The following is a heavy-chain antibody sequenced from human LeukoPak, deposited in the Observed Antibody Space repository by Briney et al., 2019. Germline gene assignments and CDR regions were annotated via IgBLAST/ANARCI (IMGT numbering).Heavy chain of an antibody. Sequence: SVKVSCKASGGTFSSYAISWVRQAPGQGLEWMGRIIPILGIANYAQKFQGRVTITADKSTSTAYMELSSLRSEDTAVYYCARVRYYDSSGYYPSIYYYGMDIWGQGTTVTVSS. CDR2: IIPILGIA. CDR1: GGTFSSYA. J-gene: IGHJ6*02. D-gene: IGHD3-22*01. V-gene: IGHV1-69*04. CDR3: ARVRYYDSSGYYPSIYYYGMDI.